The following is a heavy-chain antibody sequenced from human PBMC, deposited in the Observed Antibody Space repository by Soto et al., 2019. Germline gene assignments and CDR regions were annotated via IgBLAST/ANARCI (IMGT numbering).Heavy chain of an antibody. CDR3: ARAVGAEYFQH. CDR2: MSHDGNIK. V-gene: IGHV3-30-3*01. Sequence: GGSLRLSCAASGFTFSSHTMHWVRQAPGKGLEWLSLMSHDGNIKFYADSVKGRFTISRDNSKNSLYLQMNSLRAEDTAVYYCARAVGAEYFQHWGQGTLVTVSS. J-gene: IGHJ1*01. CDR1: GFTFSSHT. D-gene: IGHD1-26*01.